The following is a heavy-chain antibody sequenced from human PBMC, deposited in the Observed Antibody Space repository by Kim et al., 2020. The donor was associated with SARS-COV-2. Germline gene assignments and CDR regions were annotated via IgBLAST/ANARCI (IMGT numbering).Heavy chain of an antibody. V-gene: IGHV1-3*01. CDR3: ARDPLFGNNWFDP. D-gene: IGHD3-10*01. Sequence: ASVKVSCKASGYTFTSYAMHWVRQAPGQRLEWMGWINAGNGNTKYSQKFQGRVTITRDTSASTAYMELSSLRSEDTAVYYCARDPLFGNNWFDPWGQGTLVTVSS. J-gene: IGHJ5*02. CDR2: INAGNGNT. CDR1: GYTFTSYA.